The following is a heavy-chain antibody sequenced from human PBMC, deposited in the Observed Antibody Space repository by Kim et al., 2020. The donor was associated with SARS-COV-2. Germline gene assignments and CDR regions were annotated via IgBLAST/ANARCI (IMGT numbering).Heavy chain of an antibody. Sequence: GGSLRLSCAASGFTFSDYWMHWVRQVPGKGPVWLSRINGDGTTTDYADSVKGRFTISRDNAKNTLYLQMNSLTVEDTAVYFCVRRYHYGYLFLDHWGEGTLVTLPS. D-gene: IGHD3-10*01. CDR3: VRRYHYGYLFLDH. V-gene: IGHV3-74*01. J-gene: IGHJ1*01. CDR2: INGDGTTT. CDR1: GFTFSDYW.